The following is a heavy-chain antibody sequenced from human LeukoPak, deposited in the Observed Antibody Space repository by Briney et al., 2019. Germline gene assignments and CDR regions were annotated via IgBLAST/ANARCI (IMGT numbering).Heavy chain of an antibody. D-gene: IGHD6-19*01. CDR2: ISGSGGST. Sequence: PGGSLRLSCAASGFTFSSYAMNWVRQAPGKGLEWVSAISGSGGSTYYADSVKGRFTISRDNSKNTLYLQMNSLRAEDTAVYYCAKAPEAGTYYFDYWGQGTLVTVSS. V-gene: IGHV3-23*01. CDR3: AKAPEAGTYYFDY. CDR1: GFTFSSYA. J-gene: IGHJ4*02.